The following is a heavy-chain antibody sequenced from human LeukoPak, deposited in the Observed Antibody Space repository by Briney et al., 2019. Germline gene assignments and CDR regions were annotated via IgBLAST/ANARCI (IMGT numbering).Heavy chain of an antibody. CDR1: GFTFSSYA. J-gene: IGHJ4*02. V-gene: IGHV3-30*04. CDR3: ARDGNPFNGYSYFDY. D-gene: IGHD5-18*01. Sequence: GGSLRLSCEASGFTFSSYAMHWVRQAPGKGLEWVAVISYDGSNKYYADSVKGRFTISRDNSKNTLYLQMNSLRAEDTAVYYCARDGNPFNGYSYFDYWGQGTLVTVSS. CDR2: ISYDGSNK.